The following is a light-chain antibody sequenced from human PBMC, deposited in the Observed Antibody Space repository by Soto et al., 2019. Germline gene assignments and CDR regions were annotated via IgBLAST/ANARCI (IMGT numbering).Light chain of an antibody. CDR3: AAWDGSLNGHV. V-gene: IGLV1-44*01. CDR1: TSNIGENS. Sequence: QSVLTQPPSVSGTLGQVVTISCSGSTSNIGENSVGWFQQLPGTAPKVLIYVTNKRPSGVPARFSASKSGTSAYLAISGLQSEDEADYYCAAWDGSLNGHVFGTGTKVTVL. J-gene: IGLJ1*01. CDR2: VTN.